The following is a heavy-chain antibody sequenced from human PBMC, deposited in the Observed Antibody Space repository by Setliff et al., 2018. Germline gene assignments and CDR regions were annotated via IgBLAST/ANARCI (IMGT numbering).Heavy chain of an antibody. Sequence: SETLSLACSVSGGSISSYHWSWIRQPPGKGLEWIGSTYSSGSTNYNPSLKSRVTISLDTSKNLFSLNLSSVTAADTAVYYCARVLGYNGYGNYYIYYFMDVWGKGTTVTVSS. CDR1: GGSISSYH. CDR3: ARVLGYNGYGNYYIYYFMDV. V-gene: IGHV4-4*08. J-gene: IGHJ6*03. CDR2: TYSSGST. D-gene: IGHD5-12*01.